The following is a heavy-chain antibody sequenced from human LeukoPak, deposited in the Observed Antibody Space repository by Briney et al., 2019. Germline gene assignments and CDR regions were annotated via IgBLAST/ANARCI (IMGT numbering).Heavy chain of an antibody. V-gene: IGHV3-53*01. CDR3: ASLKGLFDYFDY. J-gene: IGHJ4*02. Sequence: GGSLRLSCVASGFIVSNNYMSWVRQAPGKGLEWVSVLYNAGSTYYADSVKGRFTISRDNSKNTLYLQMYSLRAEDTAVYYCASLKGLFDYFDYWGQGTLVTVSS. CDR2: LYNAGST. D-gene: IGHD3-22*01. CDR1: GFIVSNNY.